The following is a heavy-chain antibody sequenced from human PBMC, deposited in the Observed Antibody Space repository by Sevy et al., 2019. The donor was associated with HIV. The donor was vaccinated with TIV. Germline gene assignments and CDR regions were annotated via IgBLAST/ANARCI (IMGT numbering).Heavy chain of an antibody. D-gene: IGHD2-21*01. Sequence: GGSQRLSCAASGFTFSSYSMNWVRQAPGKGLEWVSSISSSSSCIYYADSVKGRFTISRDNAKNSLYLQMNSLIAEDTAVYYCARDPYLRYGMDVWGQGTTVTVSS. V-gene: IGHV3-21*01. CDR3: ARDPYLRYGMDV. CDR1: GFTFSSYS. CDR2: ISSSSSCI. J-gene: IGHJ6*02.